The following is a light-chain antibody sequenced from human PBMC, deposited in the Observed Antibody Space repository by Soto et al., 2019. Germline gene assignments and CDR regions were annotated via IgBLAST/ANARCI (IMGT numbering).Light chain of an antibody. CDR3: QQYNTYPWT. V-gene: IGKV1-5*03. CDR1: QSISSW. Sequence: QMTQSPSALSAPVGDRVTVTCRASQSISSWLAWYQQKAGKAPKLLIYKASALESGVPSRFSGSGSGTEFTLTISSLEPEDFAPYYCQQYNTYPWTFGQGTKVDIK. J-gene: IGKJ1*01. CDR2: KAS.